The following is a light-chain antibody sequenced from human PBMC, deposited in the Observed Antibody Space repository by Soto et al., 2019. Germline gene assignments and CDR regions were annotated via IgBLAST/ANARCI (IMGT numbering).Light chain of an antibody. V-gene: IGKV3-11*01. Sequence: EIVLTQSPGTLSLSPGERATLSCRASQSVSSYLAWYQQKPGQAPRLLIYDASTSATGISARFSASGSGTDFTLTISSLEPEDFAIYYCQERSNWPVTFGQGTKVEGK. CDR3: QERSNWPVT. CDR2: DAS. J-gene: IGKJ1*01. CDR1: QSVSSY.